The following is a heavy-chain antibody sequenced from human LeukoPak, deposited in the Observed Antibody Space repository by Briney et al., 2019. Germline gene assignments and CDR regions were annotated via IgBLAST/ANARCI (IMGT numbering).Heavy chain of an antibody. D-gene: IGHD1-26*01. J-gene: IGHJ4*02. V-gene: IGHV3-9*01. CDR3: AKDKGLPGSYYIDY. CDR1: GFTFDDYA. Sequence: GGSLRLSCAASGFTFDDYAMHWVRQAPGKGLEWVSGISWNSGSIGYADSVKGRFTISRDNAKNSLYLQMNSLRAEDTALYYCAKDKGLPGSYYIDYWGQGTLVTVSS. CDR2: ISWNSGSI.